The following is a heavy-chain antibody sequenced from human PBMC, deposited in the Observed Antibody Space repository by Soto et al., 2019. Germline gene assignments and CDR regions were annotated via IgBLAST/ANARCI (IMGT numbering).Heavy chain of an antibody. CDR2: IKSKTDGGTT. V-gene: IGHV3-15*01. Sequence: EVQLVESGGGLVKPGGSLRLSCAASGFTFSNAWMSWVRQAPGKGLEWVGRIKSKTDGGTTDYAAPVKGRFTISRDDSKNTLYLQMNSLKTEDTAVYYCTTQDADGYNQVGFGYWGQGTLVTVSS. D-gene: IGHD5-12*01. CDR3: TTQDADGYNQVGFGY. J-gene: IGHJ4*02. CDR1: GFTFSNAW.